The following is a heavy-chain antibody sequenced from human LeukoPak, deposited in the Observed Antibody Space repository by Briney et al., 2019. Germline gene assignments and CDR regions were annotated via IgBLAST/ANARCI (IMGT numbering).Heavy chain of an antibody. V-gene: IGHV3-9*01. J-gene: IGHJ6*02. Sequence: GGSLRLSCAATGYSFKDYGMHWVRQPPGKGLEWVSAINWNGGGTDYADSVKGRFTIFRDNAKNSLYLQLSSLRPEDTALYYCAKHLTATNTYFFFGLDVWGQGTSVTVSS. CDR2: INWNGGGT. CDR3: AKHLTATNTYFFFGLDV. D-gene: IGHD1-26*01. CDR1: GYSFKDYG.